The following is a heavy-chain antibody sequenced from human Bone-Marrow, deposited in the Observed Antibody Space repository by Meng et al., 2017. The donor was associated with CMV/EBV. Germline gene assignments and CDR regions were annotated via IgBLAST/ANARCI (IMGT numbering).Heavy chain of an antibody. D-gene: IGHD3-3*01. Sequence: GGSLRLSCAAAGFTFSSYTMTWVRQAPGKGPEWVSTISGSGGDTQYADPVKGRFIISRDNSKNTLILQMNGLRDEDTAIYYCASKDFSSGPKGHWGQGTLVAVSS. CDR1: GFTFSSYT. J-gene: IGHJ4*02. V-gene: IGHV3-23*01. CDR2: ISGSGGDT. CDR3: ASKDFSSGPKGH.